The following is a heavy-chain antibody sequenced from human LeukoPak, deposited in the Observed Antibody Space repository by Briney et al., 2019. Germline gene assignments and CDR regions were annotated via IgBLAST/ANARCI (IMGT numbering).Heavy chain of an antibody. Sequence: GGSLRLSCAASGFTFSSYEMNWVRQAPGKGPEWVSYISSSGSTIYYADSVKGRFTISRDNAKNSLYLQMNSLRAEDTAVYYCARDMRVPAAIRGYYYGMDDWGQGTTVTVSS. V-gene: IGHV3-48*03. CDR1: GFTFSSYE. D-gene: IGHD2-2*02. J-gene: IGHJ6*02. CDR3: ARDMRVPAAIRGYYYGMDD. CDR2: ISSSGSTI.